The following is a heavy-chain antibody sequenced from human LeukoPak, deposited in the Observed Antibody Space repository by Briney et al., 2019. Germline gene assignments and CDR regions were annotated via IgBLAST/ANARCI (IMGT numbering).Heavy chain of an antibody. CDR1: GFTFSSYS. J-gene: IGHJ1*01. V-gene: IGHV3-69-1*01. D-gene: IGHD4-23*01. CDR2: MTSSSTI. CDR3: YGANAED. Sequence: GGSLRLSCAASGFTFSSYSMNWVRQAPGKGLEWVATMTSSSTIYYADSVKGRFTISRDNAKNSVYLQMNSLRDEDTAVYYCYGANAEDWGQGTLVTVSS.